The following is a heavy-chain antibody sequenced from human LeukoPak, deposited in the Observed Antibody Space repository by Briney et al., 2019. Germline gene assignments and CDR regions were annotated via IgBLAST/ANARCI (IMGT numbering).Heavy chain of an antibody. CDR2: IIPIFGTA. D-gene: IGHD4-11*01. J-gene: IGHJ4*02. Sequence: SVTVSCKASGGTFSSYAISWVRQAPGQGLEWMGGIIPIFGTANYAQKFQGRVTITADESTSTAYMELSSLRSEDTAVYYCATLATVNPRFDYWGQGTLVTVSS. CDR3: ATLATVNPRFDY. V-gene: IGHV1-69*13. CDR1: GGTFSSYA.